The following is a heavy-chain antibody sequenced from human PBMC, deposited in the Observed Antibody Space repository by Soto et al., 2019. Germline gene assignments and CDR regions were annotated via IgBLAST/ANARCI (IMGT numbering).Heavy chain of an antibody. CDR1: GGSITRSRYY. J-gene: IGHJ5*02. V-gene: IGHV4-39*01. D-gene: IGHD3-16*01. CDR2: INYSGNT. CDR3: VRSLGWLQYSWFDP. Sequence: PSETLSLTCIVSGGSITRSRYYWGWIRQPPGKGLEWIGSINYSGNTDYNPSLKSRVSISADTSKNQYSLKLSSVTAADTAVYYCVRSLGWLQYSWFDPWGQGIPVTVSS.